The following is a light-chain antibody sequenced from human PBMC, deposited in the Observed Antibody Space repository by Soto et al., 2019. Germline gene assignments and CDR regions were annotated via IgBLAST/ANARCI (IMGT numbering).Light chain of an antibody. J-gene: IGKJ1*01. CDR1: HSVSSSY. CDR3: QQYGSSPPWT. V-gene: IGKV3-20*01. Sequence: MVLTQSPGTLTLSSGERATLSCRAIHSVSSSYLAWYQQKPGQAPRLLIYGASSRATGIPDRFSGSGSGTDFTLTISRLEPEDFAVYYCQQYGSSPPWTFGQGTKVDIK. CDR2: GAS.